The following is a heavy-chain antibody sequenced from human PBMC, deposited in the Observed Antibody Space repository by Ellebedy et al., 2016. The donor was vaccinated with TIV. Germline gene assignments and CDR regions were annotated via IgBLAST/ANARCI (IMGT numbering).Heavy chain of an antibody. CDR3: ARFRDGSNCFDY. D-gene: IGHD5-24*01. V-gene: IGHV4-59*08. CDR2: FFYRGST. Sequence: MPSETLSLTCSVSGGSVSSHYWSWIRQPPGKGLEWIAYFFYRGSTNYNPSLKSRVTVSVDTSKNQFSLTLDSVTAADTAVYYCARFRDGSNCFDYWGQGILVTVSS. CDR1: GGSVSSHY. J-gene: IGHJ4*02.